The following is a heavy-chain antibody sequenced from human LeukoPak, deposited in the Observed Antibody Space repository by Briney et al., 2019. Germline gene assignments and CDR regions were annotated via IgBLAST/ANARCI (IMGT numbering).Heavy chain of an antibody. D-gene: IGHD3-22*01. Sequence: SETLSLTCAVYGGSFSGYYWSWIRQPPGKGLEWIGEINHSGSTNYNPSPKSRVTISVDTSKNQFSLKPSSVTAADTTVYYCARDLGQYYDTSDNWFDPWGQGTLVTVSS. J-gene: IGHJ5*02. V-gene: IGHV4-34*01. CDR2: INHSGST. CDR1: GGSFSGYY. CDR3: ARDLGQYYDTSDNWFDP.